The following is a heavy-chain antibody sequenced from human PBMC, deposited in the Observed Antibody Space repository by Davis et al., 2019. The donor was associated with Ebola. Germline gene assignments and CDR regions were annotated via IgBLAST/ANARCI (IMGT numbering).Heavy chain of an antibody. CDR1: GYTFTSYY. V-gene: IGHV1-46*01. CDR2: INPSGGST. CDR3: AREPYYYDSSGYIDY. J-gene: IGHJ4*02. Sequence: ASVKVSCKASGYTFTSYYMHWVRQAPGQGLEWMGIINPSGGSTSYAQKFQGRVTMTRDTSTSTVYMELSSLRSEDTAVYYCAREPYYYDSSGYIDYWGQGTLVTVSS. D-gene: IGHD3-22*01.